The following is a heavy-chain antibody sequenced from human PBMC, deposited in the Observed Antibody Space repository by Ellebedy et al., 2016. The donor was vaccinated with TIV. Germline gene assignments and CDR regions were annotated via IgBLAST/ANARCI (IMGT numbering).Heavy chain of an antibody. CDR2: INHSGST. CDR1: GGSFSGYY. D-gene: IGHD3-10*01. CDR3: ARDLRTYYYGSGGFDP. V-gene: IGHV4-34*01. J-gene: IGHJ5*02. Sequence: MPSETLSLTCAVYGGSFSGYYWSWIRQPPGKGLEWIGEINHSGSTNYNPSLKSRVTISVDTSKHQFSLKLSSVTAADTAVYYCARDLRTYYYGSGGFDPWGQGTLVTVSS.